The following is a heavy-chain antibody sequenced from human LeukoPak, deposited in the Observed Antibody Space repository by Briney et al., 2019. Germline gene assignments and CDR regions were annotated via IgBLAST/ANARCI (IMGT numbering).Heavy chain of an antibody. CDR2: IYSGGST. CDR3: ARENYYDNSGYWS. V-gene: IGHV3-53*01. Sequence: PGGSLILSCAASGFTVSDNYMSWVRQAPGKGLEWVSVIYSGGSTYYADSVKGRFTISRDSSKNTLYLQMNSLRAEDTAVYCCARENYYDNSGYWSWGQGTLVTVSS. D-gene: IGHD3-22*01. J-gene: IGHJ4*02. CDR1: GFTVSDNY.